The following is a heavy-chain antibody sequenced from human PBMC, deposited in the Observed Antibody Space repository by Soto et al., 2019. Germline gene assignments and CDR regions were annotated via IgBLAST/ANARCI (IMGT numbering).Heavy chain of an antibody. D-gene: IGHD4-17*01. V-gene: IGHV4-30-2*01. CDR2: IYHSGST. J-gene: IGHJ6*02. CDR3: ARNPTVTTRLYYYYYGMDV. CDR1: GGSISSGGYS. Sequence: SETLSLTCAVSGGSISSGGYSWSWIRQPPGKGLEWIGYIYHSGSTYYNPSLKSRVTISVDTSKNQFSLKLSSVTAADTAVYYCARNPTVTTRLYYYYYGMDVWGQGTTVTVSS.